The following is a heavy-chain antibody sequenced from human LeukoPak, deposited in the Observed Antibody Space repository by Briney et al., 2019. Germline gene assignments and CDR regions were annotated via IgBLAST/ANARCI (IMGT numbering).Heavy chain of an antibody. V-gene: IGHV4-59*01. CDR1: GGSISGYY. CDR3: ARGRGYSYGYSFGY. D-gene: IGHD5-18*01. J-gene: IGHJ4*02. Sequence: SETLSLTCTVSGGSISGYYWSWIRQPPGKGVEWIGYIYYSASTNYNPSLKSRVTISVDTSKNQFSLRLSSVTAADTAMYYCARGRGYSYGYSFGYWGQGTLVTVSS. CDR2: IYYSAST.